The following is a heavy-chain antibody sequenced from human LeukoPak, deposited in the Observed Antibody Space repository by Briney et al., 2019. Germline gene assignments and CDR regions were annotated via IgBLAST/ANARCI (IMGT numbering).Heavy chain of an antibody. Sequence: GGSLRLSCAASGFKFSDFWMTWIRQTPGKGLEWVANIKEDGSEEYHVDSVKGRFTISRDNTKSSLFLQMNSLRGDDTAVYYCVRDSRPGGAMGLYHNFDLWGQGILVTVSS. D-gene: IGHD3-16*01. CDR2: IKEDGSEE. CDR1: GFKFSDFW. CDR3: VRDSRPGGAMGLYHNFDL. J-gene: IGHJ4*02. V-gene: IGHV3-7*01.